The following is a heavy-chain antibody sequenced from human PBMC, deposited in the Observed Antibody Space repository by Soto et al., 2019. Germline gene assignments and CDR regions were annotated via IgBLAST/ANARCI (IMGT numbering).Heavy chain of an antibody. CDR2: INAGNGNT. D-gene: IGHD3-22*01. CDR1: GGTFSSYA. V-gene: IGHV1-3*01. CDR3: ARGPKYYYDSSGKPTSFDY. J-gene: IGHJ4*02. Sequence: ASVKVSCKASGGTFSSYAISWVRQAPGQGLEWMGWINAGNGNTKYSQKFQGRVTITRDTSASTAYMELSSLRSEDTAVYYCARGPKYYYDSSGKPTSFDYWGQGTLVTVSS.